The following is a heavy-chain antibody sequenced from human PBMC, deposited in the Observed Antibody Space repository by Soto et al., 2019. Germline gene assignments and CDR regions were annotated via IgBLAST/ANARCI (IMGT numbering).Heavy chain of an antibody. CDR3: ALIPDGDYWYPFDY. J-gene: IGHJ4*02. V-gene: IGHV2-26*01. CDR1: GFSLSNARMG. D-gene: IGHD4-17*01. Sequence: QVTLKESGPVLVKPTETLTLTCTVSGFSLSNARMGVSWIRQPPGKALEWLAHIFSNDEKSYSTSLKSRLTIFKDTSTSPVVLTMTIMDPVDTRSLPCALIPDGDYWYPFDYWGQGTLVTVSS. CDR2: IFSNDEK.